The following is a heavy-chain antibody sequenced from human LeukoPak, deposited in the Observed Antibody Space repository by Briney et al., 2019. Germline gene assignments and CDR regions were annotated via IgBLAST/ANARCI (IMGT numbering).Heavy chain of an antibody. V-gene: IGHV1-18*01. CDR2: VSAYVDDT. CDR1: GYTFITYG. D-gene: IGHD2-15*01. CDR3: ARDCIGCHGFDY. Sequence: GASVKVSCKASGYTFITYGISWVRQAPGQGLEWMGWVSAYVDDTNYVQKYQGRVSMTTDTSTSTAYMELRSLRSDDTAVYYCARDCIGCHGFDYWGQGTLVTVSS. J-gene: IGHJ4*02.